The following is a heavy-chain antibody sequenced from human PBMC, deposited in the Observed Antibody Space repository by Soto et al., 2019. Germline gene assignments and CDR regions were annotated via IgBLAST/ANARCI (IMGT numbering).Heavy chain of an antibody. CDR2: INAGNGNT. CDR3: ARGSENYYDSSGQVPLWYYYGMDV. CDR1: GYTFTSYA. D-gene: IGHD3-22*01. V-gene: IGHV1-3*01. Sequence: ASVKVSCKASGYTFTSYAMHWVRQAPGQRLEWMGWINAGNGNTKYSQKFQGRVTITRDTSASTAYMELGSLRSEDTAVYYCARGSENYYDSSGQVPLWYYYGMDVWGQGTMVTVSS. J-gene: IGHJ6*02.